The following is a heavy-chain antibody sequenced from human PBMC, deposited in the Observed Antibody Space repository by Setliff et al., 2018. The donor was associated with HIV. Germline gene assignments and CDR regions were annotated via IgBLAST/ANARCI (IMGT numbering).Heavy chain of an antibody. CDR3: ARDPVGYSYGFTYFDY. V-gene: IGHV1-18*01. CDR1: GYTFTNYD. J-gene: IGHJ4*02. D-gene: IGHD5-18*01. CDR2: ISAYNGNT. Sequence: GASVKVSCKASGYTFTNYDISWVRQAPGQGLEWMGWISAYNGNTNYAQKLQGRVTMTTDTSTSTAYMELRSLRSDDTAVYYCARDPVGYSYGFTYFDYWGQGTLVTVSS.